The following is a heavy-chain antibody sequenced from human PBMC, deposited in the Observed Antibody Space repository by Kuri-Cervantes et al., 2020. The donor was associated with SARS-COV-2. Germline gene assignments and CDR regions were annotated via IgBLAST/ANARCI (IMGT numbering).Heavy chain of an antibody. J-gene: IGHJ6*02. Sequence: GGSLRLSCAASGFTFSSYGMHWVRQAPGKGLEWVAVISYDGSNKYYADSVKGRFTISRDNSKNTLYLQMNSLRAEDTAVYYCARDSRGDLQHICGMDVWGQGTTVTVSS. CDR1: GFTFSSYG. CDR2: ISYDGSNK. V-gene: IGHV3-30*03. CDR3: ARDSRGDLQHICGMDV. D-gene: IGHD3-10*01.